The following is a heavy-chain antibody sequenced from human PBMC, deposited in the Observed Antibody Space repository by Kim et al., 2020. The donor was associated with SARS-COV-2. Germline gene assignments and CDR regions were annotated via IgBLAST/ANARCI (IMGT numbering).Heavy chain of an antibody. Sequence: SVKGRFTISRDNAKNSLYLQMNSLRAEDTAVYYCARVPRTGGNYYYGMDVWGQGTTVTVSS. D-gene: IGHD1-1*01. J-gene: IGHJ6*02. V-gene: IGHV3-7*04. CDR3: ARVPRTGGNYYYGMDV.